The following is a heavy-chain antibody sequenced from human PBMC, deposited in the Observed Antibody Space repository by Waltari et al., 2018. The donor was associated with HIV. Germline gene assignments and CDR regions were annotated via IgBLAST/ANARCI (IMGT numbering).Heavy chain of an antibody. V-gene: IGHV4-61*02. CDR2: LSTSGST. D-gene: IGHD3-3*01. Sequence: QVHLQESGPGLVKTSQTLSPTCTVSGGSITSGSYYWNWIRQPAGRGLEWIGRLSTSGSTNYNPSLKSRVTMTVDTSKNQFSLRLTSVTASDTAIYYCSRTSSGSDYYYEVDVWGQGTTVTVS. CDR3: SRTSSGSDYYYEVDV. J-gene: IGHJ6*02. CDR1: GGSITSGSYY.